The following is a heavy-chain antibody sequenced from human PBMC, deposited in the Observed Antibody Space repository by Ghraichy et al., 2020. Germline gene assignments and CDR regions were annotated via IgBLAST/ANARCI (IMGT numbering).Heavy chain of an antibody. D-gene: IGHD6-13*01. Sequence: ASVKVSCKASGYTFTSYDINWVRQATGQGLEWMGWMNPNSGNTGYAQKFQGRVTMTRNTSISTAYMELSSLRSEDTAVYYCATEQQLVTNDAFDIWGQGTMVTVSS. J-gene: IGHJ3*02. V-gene: IGHV1-8*01. CDR3: ATEQQLVTNDAFDI. CDR2: MNPNSGNT. CDR1: GYTFTSYD.